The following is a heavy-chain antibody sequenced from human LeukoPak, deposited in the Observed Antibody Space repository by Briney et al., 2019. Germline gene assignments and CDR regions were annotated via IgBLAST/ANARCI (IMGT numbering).Heavy chain of an antibody. V-gene: IGHV3-9*03. CDR3: AKDTISGSGSSPRYFQH. CDR1: GFTFDDHG. J-gene: IGHJ1*01. CDR2: ISWSSGII. Sequence: GGSLRLSCAASGFTFDDHGMHWVRQAPGKGLEWVSGISWSSGIIGYADSVKGRFTISRDNAKNSLYLQMNSLRAEDMALYYCAKDTISGSGSSPRYFQHWGQGTLVTVSS. D-gene: IGHD6-6*01.